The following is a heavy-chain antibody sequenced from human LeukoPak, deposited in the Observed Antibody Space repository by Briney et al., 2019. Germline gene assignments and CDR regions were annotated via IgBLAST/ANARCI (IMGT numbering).Heavy chain of an antibody. J-gene: IGHJ4*02. D-gene: IGHD5-18*01. CDR2: INHSGST. CDR3: ARRPGYSYGHDY. V-gene: IGHV4-34*01. Sequence: PSETLSLTCAVYGGSFSGYYWSWIRQPPGKGLEWIGEINHSGSTNYNPSLKSRVTISVDTSKNQFSLKLSSVTVADTAVYYCARRPGYSYGHDYWGQGTLVTVSS. CDR1: GGSFSGYY.